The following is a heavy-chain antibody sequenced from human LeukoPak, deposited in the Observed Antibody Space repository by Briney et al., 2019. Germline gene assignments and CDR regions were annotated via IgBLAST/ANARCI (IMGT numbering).Heavy chain of an antibody. V-gene: IGHV3-21*01. J-gene: IGHJ6*03. CDR1: GFTFSSYS. CDR2: ISSSSSYI. Sequence: GGSLRLSCAASGFTFSSYSMNWVRQAPGKGLEWVSSISSSSSYIYYADSVKGRFTTSRDNAKNSLYLQMNSLRAEDTAVYYCARSTPDYYYMDVWGKGATVTVSS. CDR3: ARSTPDYYYMDV.